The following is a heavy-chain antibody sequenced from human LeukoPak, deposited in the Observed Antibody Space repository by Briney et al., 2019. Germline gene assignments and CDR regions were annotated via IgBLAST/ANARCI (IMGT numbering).Heavy chain of an antibody. D-gene: IGHD1-26*01. V-gene: IGHV3-9*01. CDR2: ISWNSGSI. CDR3: GQEARRYYYMDV. CDR1: GFTFDDYA. Sequence: PGGSLRLSCAASGFTFDDYAMHWIRQAPGKGLEWVSGISWNSGSIGYADSVKGRFTISRDNAKNSLYLQMNSLRAEDTALYYCGQEARRYYYMDVWGKGTTVTVSS. J-gene: IGHJ6*03.